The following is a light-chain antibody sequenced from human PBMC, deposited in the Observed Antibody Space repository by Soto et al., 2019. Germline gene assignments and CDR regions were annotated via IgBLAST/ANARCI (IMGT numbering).Light chain of an antibody. CDR1: SSDVGGYNY. CDR2: DVS. V-gene: IGLV2-14*01. Sequence: QSALTQPASVSGSPGQSITISCTGTSSDVGGYNYVSWYQQHPGKAPKLMIYDVSNRPSGVSNRFSGFKSGNTASLTISGLQADDEADYYCSSYTSSSTRVFGGGTKLTVL. J-gene: IGLJ2*01. CDR3: SSYTSSSTRV.